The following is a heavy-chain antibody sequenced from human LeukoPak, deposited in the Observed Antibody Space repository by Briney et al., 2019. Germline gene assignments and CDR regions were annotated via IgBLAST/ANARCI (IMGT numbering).Heavy chain of an antibody. CDR2: IYSGGGT. Sequence: GGSLRLSCAASGFTVSSNYMSWVRQAPGKGLEWVSVIYSGGGTYYADSVKGRFTISRDNSKNTLYLQMNSLRAEDTAVYYCARDSYSGYDLGIWGQGTMVTVSS. J-gene: IGHJ3*02. CDR3: ARDSYSGYDLGI. CDR1: GFTVSSNY. D-gene: IGHD5-12*01. V-gene: IGHV3-53*01.